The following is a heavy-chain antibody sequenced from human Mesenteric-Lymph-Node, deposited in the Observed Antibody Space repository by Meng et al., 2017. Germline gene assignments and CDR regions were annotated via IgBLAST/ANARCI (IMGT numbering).Heavy chain of an antibody. CDR3: ARRGNPYLDL. V-gene: IGHV1-18*01. CDR1: GYTLTGDG. J-gene: IGHJ4*02. Sequence: QLVESGAEVKKPGASVKVSCKASGYTLTGDGFSWVRQAPGQGLEWMGWINVYNGNTNYAQKFQGRVTMTTDASTSTGYMELRSLRSDDTAVYYCARRGNPYLDLWGQGTLVTVSS. CDR2: INVYNGNT.